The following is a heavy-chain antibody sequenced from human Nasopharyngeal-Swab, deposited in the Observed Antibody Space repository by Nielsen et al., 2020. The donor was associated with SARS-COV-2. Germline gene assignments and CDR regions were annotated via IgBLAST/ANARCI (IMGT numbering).Heavy chain of an antibody. CDR2: ISSSGRTA. CDR1: AFTFSSYA. Sequence: GESLKISCAASAFTFSSYAMNWVRQAPGKGLEWVSYISSSGRTAYYADSVKGRFTVSRDNAKNSLYLQMSSLRDEDTAVYYCVREFEATGATYLDYWGLGTLVTVSS. V-gene: IGHV3-48*02. CDR3: VREFEATGATYLDY. D-gene: IGHD1-26*01. J-gene: IGHJ4*02.